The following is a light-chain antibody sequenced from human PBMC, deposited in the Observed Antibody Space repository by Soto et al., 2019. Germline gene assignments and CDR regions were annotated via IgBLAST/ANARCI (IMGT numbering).Light chain of an antibody. CDR1: QTVSRNY. Sequence: IVLTQSPGTLSLSPGERATLSCRASQTVSRNYLAWYQQKPGQAPRLLIYGASSRATGIPDRFSGSGSGTDFNLTINRLETEDFAVYYCQQYGSSPLTFGGGTLVEIK. J-gene: IGKJ4*01. CDR3: QQYGSSPLT. CDR2: GAS. V-gene: IGKV3-20*01.